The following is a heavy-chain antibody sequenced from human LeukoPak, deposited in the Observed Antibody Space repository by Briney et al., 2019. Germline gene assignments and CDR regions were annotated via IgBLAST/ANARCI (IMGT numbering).Heavy chain of an antibody. Sequence: PGGSLRLSCAASGFTFSSYGMHWVRQAPGKGLEWVAFIRYDGSNKYYADSVKGRFTISRDNSKNTLYLQMNSLRAEDTAVYYCALIAARLMGIDYWGQGTLVTVSS. CDR1: GFTFSSYG. CDR3: ALIAARLMGIDY. V-gene: IGHV3-30*02. J-gene: IGHJ4*02. CDR2: IRYDGSNK. D-gene: IGHD6-6*01.